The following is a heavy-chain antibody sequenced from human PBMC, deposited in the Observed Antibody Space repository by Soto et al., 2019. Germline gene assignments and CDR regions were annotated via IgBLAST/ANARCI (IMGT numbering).Heavy chain of an antibody. CDR1: GGTFSSYA. D-gene: IGHD2-15*01. J-gene: IGHJ4*02. V-gene: IGHV1-18*01. Sequence: ASVKVSCKASGGTFSSYAISWVRQAPGQGLEWMGWISAYNGNTNYAQKLQGRVTMTTDTSTSTAYMELRSLRSDDTAVYYCARDRRRSGQTHFDYWGQGTLVTVSS. CDR3: ARDRRRSGQTHFDY. CDR2: ISAYNGNT.